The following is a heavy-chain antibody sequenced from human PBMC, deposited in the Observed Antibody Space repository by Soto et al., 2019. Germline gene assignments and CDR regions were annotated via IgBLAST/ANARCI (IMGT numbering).Heavy chain of an antibody. J-gene: IGHJ6*02. Sequence: ASVKVSCKASGYTFTSYGISWVRQAPGQGLEWMGWSSAYNGNTNYAQKLQGRVTMTTDTSTSTAYMELRSLRSDDTAVYYCARDALPSCGGDGLYGMDVWGQGTTLTVSS. V-gene: IGHV1-18*04. CDR3: ARDALPSCGGDGLYGMDV. CDR1: GYTFTSYG. CDR2: SSAYNGNT. D-gene: IGHD2-21*02.